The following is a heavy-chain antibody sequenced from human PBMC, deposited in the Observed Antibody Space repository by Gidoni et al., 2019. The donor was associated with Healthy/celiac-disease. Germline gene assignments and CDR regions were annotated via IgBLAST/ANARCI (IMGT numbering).Heavy chain of an antibody. V-gene: IGHV3-13*01. CDR3: ARQGVRSAFDI. D-gene: IGHD1-1*01. CDR2: IGTAGDT. CDR1: GFTFSSYD. J-gene: IGHJ3*02. Sequence: EVQLVESGGGLVQPGGSLRLSCAASGFTFSSYDMHWVRQATGKGLEWVSAIGTAGDTYYPGSVKGRFTISRENAKNSLYLQMNSLRAGDTAVYYCARQGVRSAFDIWGQGTMVTVSS.